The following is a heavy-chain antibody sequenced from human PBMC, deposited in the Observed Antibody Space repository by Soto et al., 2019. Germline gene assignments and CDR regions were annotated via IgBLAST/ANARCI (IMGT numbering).Heavy chain of an antibody. D-gene: IGHD3-22*01. J-gene: IGHJ3*02. CDR3: ARGGYYDSSGYFPPPSDAFDI. CDR2: IYYSGST. V-gene: IGHV4-59*01. Sequence: SETLSLTCTVSGGSISSYYWSWIRQPPGKGLEWIGYIYYSGSTNYNPSLKSRVTISVDTSKNQFSLKLSSVTAADTAVYYCARGGYYDSSGYFPPPSDAFDIWGQGTMVTVSS. CDR1: GGSISSYY.